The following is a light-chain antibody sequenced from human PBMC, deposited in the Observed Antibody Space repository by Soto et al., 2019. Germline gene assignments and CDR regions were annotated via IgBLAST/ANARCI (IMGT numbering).Light chain of an antibody. V-gene: IGLV2-14*01. CDR2: EVS. Sequence: QSVLTQPASVSGSPGQSITISCTGTSSDVGAYNLVSWYQQHPGKAPKLIIYEVSNRPSGVSDRFSGSKSGNTASLTISGLQAEDEADYYCAARDDSLNGQVFGTGTKLTVL. CDR1: SSDVGAYNL. J-gene: IGLJ1*01. CDR3: AARDDSLNGQV.